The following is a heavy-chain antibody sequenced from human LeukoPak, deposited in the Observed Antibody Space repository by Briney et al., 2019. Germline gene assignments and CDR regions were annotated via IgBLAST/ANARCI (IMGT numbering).Heavy chain of an antibody. V-gene: IGHV3-48*03. Sequence: GGSLRLSCAASGFTFSSYEMNWVRQAPGKGLEWVSYISSSGSTIYYADSVKGRFTISRDNAKNSLYLQMNSLRAEDTAVYYCARHNWDLGYYYYYYMDVWGKGTTVTVSS. CDR1: GFTFSSYE. CDR3: ARHNWDLGYYYYYYMDV. CDR2: ISSSGSTI. J-gene: IGHJ6*03. D-gene: IGHD1-20*01.